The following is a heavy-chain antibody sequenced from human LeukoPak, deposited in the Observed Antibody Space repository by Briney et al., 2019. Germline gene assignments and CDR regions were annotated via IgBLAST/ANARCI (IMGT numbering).Heavy chain of an antibody. CDR1: GGSISDYY. V-gene: IGHV4-59*01. CDR3: ARTARGSTRTWDY. CDR2: IYYSGST. J-gene: IGHJ4*02. D-gene: IGHD3-10*01. Sequence: PSETLSLTCTVSGGSISDYYWSWIRQPPGKGLEWIGYIYYSGSTNYNASLKSRVTISLDTSKNQFSLELISATAADTAVYYCARTARGSTRTWDYWGQGTLVTVSS.